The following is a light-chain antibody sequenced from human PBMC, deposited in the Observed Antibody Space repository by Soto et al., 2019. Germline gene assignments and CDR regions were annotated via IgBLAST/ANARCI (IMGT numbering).Light chain of an antibody. CDR2: GAS. CDR1: QSVSSN. CDR3: QQYNNWPPLT. Sequence: EIVITQSPVTLSVSPGERATLSCRASQSVSSNLAWYQQKPGQAPRLLIYGASTRATGIPARFSGSGSGTEFTLTISSLQSEDFAVYSCQQYNNWPPLTFGGGTKVDIK. V-gene: IGKV3-15*01. J-gene: IGKJ4*01.